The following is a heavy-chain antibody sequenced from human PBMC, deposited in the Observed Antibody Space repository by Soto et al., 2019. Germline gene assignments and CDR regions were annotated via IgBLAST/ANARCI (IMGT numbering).Heavy chain of an antibody. CDR3: ARHCRVAAWFDP. J-gene: IGHJ5*02. V-gene: IGHV4-39*01. CDR1: GGSISSSSYY. D-gene: IGHD6-13*01. Sequence: SETLSLTCTVSGGSISSSSYYWGWIRQPPGKGLEWIGSIYYSGSTYYNPSLKSRVTISVDTSKNQFSLKLSSVTAADTAVYYCARHCRVAAWFDPWGQGTLVTVSS. CDR2: IYYSGST.